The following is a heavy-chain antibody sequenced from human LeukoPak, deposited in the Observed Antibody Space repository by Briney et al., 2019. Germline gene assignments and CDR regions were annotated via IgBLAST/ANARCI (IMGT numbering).Heavy chain of an antibody. CDR3: ARVRDYDFFWEPTDYYGMDV. CDR1: GFTFSSYS. CDR2: ISCSSSTI. J-gene: IGHJ6*02. V-gene: IGHV3-48*01. Sequence: GGSLRLSCAASGFTFSSYSMNWVRQAPGKGLEWVSYISCSSSTIYYADSVKGRLTISRDNAKNSLYLQMNSLRAEDTAVCYCARVRDYDFFWEPTDYYGMDVWGQGTTVTVSS. D-gene: IGHD3-3*01.